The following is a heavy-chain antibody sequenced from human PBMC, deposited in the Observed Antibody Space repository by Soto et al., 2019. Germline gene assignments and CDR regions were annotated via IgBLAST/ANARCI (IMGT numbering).Heavy chain of an antibody. J-gene: IGHJ4*02. CDR2: ISVSGGST. Sequence: EVQLLESGGGLVQPGGSLRLSCAASGFTFSSYAMSWVRQAPGKGLAWVSGISVSGGSTYYADSVTRRFTIARDNSKNTLYLQMNSLRAEDTAVYYCASNTRYDPPDYWGQGALVTVSS. CDR3: ASNTRYDPPDY. D-gene: IGHD3-16*01. CDR1: GFTFSSYA. V-gene: IGHV3-23*01.